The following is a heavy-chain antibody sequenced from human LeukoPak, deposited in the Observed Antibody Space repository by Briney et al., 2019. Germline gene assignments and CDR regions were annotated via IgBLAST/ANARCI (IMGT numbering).Heavy chain of an antibody. V-gene: IGHV4-59*08. J-gene: IGHJ4*02. D-gene: IGHD1-26*01. CDR3: ARHGGSWTFDY. CDR1: GDSISTYY. CDR2: IDYSGTT. Sequence: SETLSLTCTVSGDSISTYYWTWIRQSPGRGLEWTGYIDYSGTTNYNPSLKSRVTMSVVTSKNQFSLKLSSVTAADTAVYYCARHGGSWTFDYWGQGILVTVSS.